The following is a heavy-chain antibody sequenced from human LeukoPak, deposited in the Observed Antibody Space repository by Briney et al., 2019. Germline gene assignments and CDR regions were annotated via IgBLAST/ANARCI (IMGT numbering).Heavy chain of an antibody. Sequence: PSETLSLTCTVSGGSVSSGGYYWSWIRQPPGKGLEWIGYIYHSGSTYYNPSLKSRVTISVDRSKNQFSLKLSSVTAADTAVYYCANADRFCSGSCHVPDAFDFWGQGTMVTVSS. J-gene: IGHJ3*01. CDR3: ANADRFCSGSCHVPDAFDF. V-gene: IGHV4-30-2*01. CDR1: GGSVSSGGYY. CDR2: IYHSGST. D-gene: IGHD2-15*01.